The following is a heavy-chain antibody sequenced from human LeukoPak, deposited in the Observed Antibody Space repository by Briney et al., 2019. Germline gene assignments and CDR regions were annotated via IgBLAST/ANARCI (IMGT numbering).Heavy chain of an antibody. CDR3: AKGPRPRYCSGGSCYSGAFDI. D-gene: IGHD2-15*01. V-gene: IGHV3-30*18. CDR2: ISYDGSNK. J-gene: IGHJ3*02. Sequence: GGSLRLSCAASGSTFSSYGMHWVRQAPGKGLEWVAVISYDGSNKYYADSVKGRFTISRDNSKNTLYLQMNSLRAEDTAVYYCAKGPRPRYCSGGSCYSGAFDIWGQGTMVTVSS. CDR1: GSTFSSYG.